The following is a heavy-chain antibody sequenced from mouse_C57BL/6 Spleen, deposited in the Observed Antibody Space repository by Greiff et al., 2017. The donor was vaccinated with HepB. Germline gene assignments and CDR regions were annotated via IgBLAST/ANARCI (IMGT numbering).Heavy chain of an antibody. D-gene: IGHD4-1*01. CDR2: ISYDGSN. CDR3: ARDLTGTNY. V-gene: IGHV3-6*01. Sequence: EVKLVESGPGLVKPSQSLSLTCSVTGYSITSGYYWNWIRQFPGNKLEWMGYISYDGSNNYNPSLKNRISITRDTSKNQFFLKLNSVTTEDTATYYCARDLTGTNYWGQGTTLTVSS. CDR1: GYSITSGYY. J-gene: IGHJ2*01.